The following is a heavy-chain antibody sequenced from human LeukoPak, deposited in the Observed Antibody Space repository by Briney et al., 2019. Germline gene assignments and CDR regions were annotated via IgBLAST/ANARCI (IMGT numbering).Heavy chain of an antibody. CDR3: ARGIYGDPVAFDY. CDR1: GFTFSSCW. CDR2: IQSDESRT. J-gene: IGHJ4*02. Sequence: GGSLRLSCAASGFTFSSCWMHWVRHAPGRGLVWVSRIQSDESRTKYADSVTGRFTISRDNAKNTVYLQMNSLRNEDTAVYYCARGIYGDPVAFDYWGQGTLVTVSS. D-gene: IGHD4/OR15-4a*01. V-gene: IGHV3-74*03.